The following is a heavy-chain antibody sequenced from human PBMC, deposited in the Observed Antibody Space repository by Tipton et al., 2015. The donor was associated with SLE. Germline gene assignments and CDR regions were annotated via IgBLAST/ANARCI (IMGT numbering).Heavy chain of an antibody. CDR1: GYTFTTYD. Sequence: QLVQSGPEVKKPGASVKASCKASGYTFTTYDINWVRQATGQGLEWMGWMNPNSGNTGYAQKLQGRVTMTRNTSMSTASMELSGLRSEDTAVYYCAIAVVGTLFFDYWGQGTLVTVSS. D-gene: IGHD6-19*01. CDR2: MNPNSGNT. CDR3: AIAVVGTLFFDY. J-gene: IGHJ4*02. V-gene: IGHV1-8*01.